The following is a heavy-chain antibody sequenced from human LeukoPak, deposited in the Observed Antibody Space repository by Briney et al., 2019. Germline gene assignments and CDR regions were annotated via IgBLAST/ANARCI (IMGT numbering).Heavy chain of an antibody. D-gene: IGHD4-17*01. Sequence: SETLSLTCTVSGGSISSGSYYWSWIRQPAGKGLEWIGRIYTSGSTNYNPSLKSRVTISVDTSKNQFSLKLSSVTAADTAVYYCARADDYGDYAYDYWGQGTLVTVSS. J-gene: IGHJ4*02. CDR2: IYTSGST. CDR3: ARADDYGDYAYDY. V-gene: IGHV4-61*02. CDR1: GGSISSGSYY.